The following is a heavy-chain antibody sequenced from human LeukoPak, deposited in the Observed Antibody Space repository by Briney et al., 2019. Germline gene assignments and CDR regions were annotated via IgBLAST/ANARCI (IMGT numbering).Heavy chain of an antibody. Sequence: GESLKISCKGSGYSFTSYWIGWVRQMPGKGLEWMGIIYPGDSDTRYSPSFQGQVTISADKSISTAYLQWSSLKASDTAMYYCARLVILTGYSDAFDIWGQGTMVTVSS. CDR2: IYPGDSDT. V-gene: IGHV5-51*01. CDR3: ARLVILTGYSDAFDI. J-gene: IGHJ3*02. CDR1: GYSFTSYW. D-gene: IGHD3-9*01.